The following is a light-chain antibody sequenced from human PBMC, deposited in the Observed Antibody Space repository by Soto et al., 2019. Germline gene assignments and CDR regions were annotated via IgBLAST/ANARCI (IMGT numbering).Light chain of an antibody. J-gene: IGKJ1*01. CDR3: QQSYSTTWT. V-gene: IGKV3-15*01. Sequence: EIAMTQSPGTLSVSPGERATLSCRASQSVSSNLAWYQQKPGQAPRLLIYGASTRATGIPARFSGSGSGTEFTLTISSLQSEDFATYSCQQSYSTTWTFGQGTKVDI. CDR1: QSVSSN. CDR2: GAS.